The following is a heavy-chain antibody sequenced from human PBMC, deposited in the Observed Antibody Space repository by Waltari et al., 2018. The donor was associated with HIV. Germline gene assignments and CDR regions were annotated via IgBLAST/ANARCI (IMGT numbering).Heavy chain of an antibody. CDR3: ARGTYGDALDM. CDR1: GGSVSSSIYY. V-gene: IGHV4-39*02. Sequence: QLHLQESGPGLVKPSQPLSLTCNVPGGSVSSSIYYWGWIRQPPGKGLEWIGYVDHRGGTKYNPSLQSRVAIFVDTSKNHFSLKLNSVTAADTAVFFCARGTYGDALDMWGQGTMVIVSS. J-gene: IGHJ3*02. CDR2: VDHRGGT. D-gene: IGHD4-17*01.